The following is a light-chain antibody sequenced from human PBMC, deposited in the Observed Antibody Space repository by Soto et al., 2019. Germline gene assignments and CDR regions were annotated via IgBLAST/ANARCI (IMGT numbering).Light chain of an antibody. Sequence: QSALTQPRSVSGSPGQSVTISCTGTSSDVGGYNYVSWYQQHPGKAPKLMIYDVSTRPSGVPDRFSGSKSGNTASLTISGLQAEDEADYYCCSYAGSYTFAYVFGTGTKVTVL. J-gene: IGLJ1*01. CDR3: CSYAGSYTFAYV. V-gene: IGLV2-11*01. CDR1: SSDVGGYNY. CDR2: DVS.